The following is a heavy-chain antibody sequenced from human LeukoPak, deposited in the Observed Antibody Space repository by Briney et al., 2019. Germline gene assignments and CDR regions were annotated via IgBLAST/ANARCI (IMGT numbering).Heavy chain of an antibody. J-gene: IGHJ6*02. Sequence: GGSLRLSYAASGFTFSSYSMNWVRQAPGKGLEWVSSISSSSSYIYYADSVKGRFTISRDNAKNSLYLQMNSLRAEDTAVYYCARDEATYYYFYGMDVWGQGTTVTVSS. V-gene: IGHV3-21*01. CDR2: ISSSSSYI. CDR3: ARDEATYYYFYGMDV. CDR1: GFTFSSYS.